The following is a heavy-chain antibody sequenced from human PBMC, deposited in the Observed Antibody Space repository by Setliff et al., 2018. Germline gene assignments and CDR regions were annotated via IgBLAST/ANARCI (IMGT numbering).Heavy chain of an antibody. J-gene: IGHJ4*02. CDR3: TSGTSH. Sequence: GGSLRLSCVGSGFTFSSHWLDWVRQAPGKGLEWVANINQYGTEKYYVDSVKGRFSVSRDNAKNSLYLEMNSLRAEDTAIHYCTSGTSHWGQGTLVTVSS. CDR2: INQYGTEK. V-gene: IGHV3-7*01. CDR1: GFTFSSHW.